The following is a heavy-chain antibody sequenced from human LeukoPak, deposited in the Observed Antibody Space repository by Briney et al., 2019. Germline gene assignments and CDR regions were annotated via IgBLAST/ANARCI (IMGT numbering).Heavy chain of an antibody. CDR1: GLIFRSFG. CDR2: ISYDGRNQ. D-gene: IGHD6-19*01. CDR3: ARGESSGWPFDY. Sequence: GRSLRLSCAASGLIFRSFGMHWVRQAPGKGLEWVALISYDGRNQYYGDSVKGRFTISRDNSKSTLYLQMNSLRAEDTAVYYCARGESSGWPFDYWGQGTLVTVSS. V-gene: IGHV3-30*03. J-gene: IGHJ4*02.